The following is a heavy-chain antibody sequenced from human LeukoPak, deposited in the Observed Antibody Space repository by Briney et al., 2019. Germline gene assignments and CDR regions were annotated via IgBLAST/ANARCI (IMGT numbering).Heavy chain of an antibody. D-gene: IGHD1-20*01. J-gene: IGHJ4*02. CDR3: AREWDNWNDRGFDY. Sequence: PSETLSLTCTVSGGSISSYYWSWIRQPPGKRLEWIGYIYYSGSTNYNPSLKSRVTISVDTSKNQFSLKLSSVTAADTAVYYCAREWDNWNDRGFDYWGQGTLVTVSS. V-gene: IGHV4-59*01. CDR2: IYYSGST. CDR1: GGSISSYY.